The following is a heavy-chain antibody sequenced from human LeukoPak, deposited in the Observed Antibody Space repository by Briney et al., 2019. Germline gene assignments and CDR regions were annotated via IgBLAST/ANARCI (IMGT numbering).Heavy chain of an antibody. CDR2: IYHSGST. J-gene: IGHJ6*03. CDR1: GYSISSGYY. D-gene: IGHD3-10*01. V-gene: IGHV4-38-2*02. Sequence: SETLSLTCTVSGYSISSGYYWGWIRQPPGKGLEWIGSIYHSGSTYYNPSLKSRVTISVDTFKNQFSLKLSSVTAADTAVYYCARRVGRWFGERAYYYNYMDVWGKGTTVTISS. CDR3: ARRVGRWFGERAYYYNYMDV.